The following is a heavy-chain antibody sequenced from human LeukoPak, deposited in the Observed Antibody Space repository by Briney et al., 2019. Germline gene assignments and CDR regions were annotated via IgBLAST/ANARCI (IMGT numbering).Heavy chain of an antibody. J-gene: IGHJ4*02. D-gene: IGHD6-19*01. CDR2: IYYSGST. CDR1: GGSISSYY. CDR3: ARVTRAGRTIGY. V-gene: IGHV4-59*01. Sequence: SETLSLTCTVSGGSISSYYWSWIRQPPGKGLEWIGYIYYSGSTNYNPSLKSRVTISVDTSKNQFSLKLSSVTAADTAVYYCARVTRAGRTIGYWGQGTLVTVSS.